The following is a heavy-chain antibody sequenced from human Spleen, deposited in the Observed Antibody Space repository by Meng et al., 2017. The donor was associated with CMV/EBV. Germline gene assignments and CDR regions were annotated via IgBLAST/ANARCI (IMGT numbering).Heavy chain of an antibody. CDR3: AREAVPRWLQLRNWFDP. CDR2: ISYDGTNK. J-gene: IGHJ5*02. CDR1: GFTFSTYS. Sequence: GGSLRLSCAASGFTFSTYSMNWVRQAPGEGLEWVAAISYDGTNKYYADSMEGRFTISRDNSKNTLYLQMNSLRPEDTAVYYCAREAVPRWLQLRNWFDPWGQGTLVTVSS. V-gene: IGHV3-30*04. D-gene: IGHD5-24*01.